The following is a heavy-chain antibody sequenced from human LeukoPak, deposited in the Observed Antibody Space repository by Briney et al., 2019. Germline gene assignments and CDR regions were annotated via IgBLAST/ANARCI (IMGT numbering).Heavy chain of an antibody. CDR3: ARHGSGSSWYAPFDP. J-gene: IGHJ5*02. D-gene: IGHD6-13*01. CDR1: GYSFTSYW. V-gene: IGHV5-51*01. CDR2: IYPGASDT. Sequence: GGSLRLSCKGSGYSFTSYWIGWVRQMPGKGLEGMGIIYPGASDTRYSPSFQGQVTISADKSISTAYLQWSSLKASDTAMYYCARHGSGSSWYAPFDPWGQGTLVTVSS.